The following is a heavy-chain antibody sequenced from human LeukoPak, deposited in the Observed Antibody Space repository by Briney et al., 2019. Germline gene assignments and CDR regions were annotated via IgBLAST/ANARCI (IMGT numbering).Heavy chain of an antibody. Sequence: GGSLRLSCAASGXTFSSYSMNWVRQAPGKGLEWVSCINSRSSYIYYADSVKDRFTISRDNAKNSLYLQMNSLRAEDTAVYYCARAPPVAGNYWGQGTLVTVSS. CDR2: INSRSSYI. CDR1: GXTFSSYS. D-gene: IGHD6-19*01. V-gene: IGHV3-21*01. CDR3: ARAPPVAGNY. J-gene: IGHJ4*02.